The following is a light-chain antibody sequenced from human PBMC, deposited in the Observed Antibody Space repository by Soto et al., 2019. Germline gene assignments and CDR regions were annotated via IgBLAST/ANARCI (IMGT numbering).Light chain of an antibody. J-gene: IGKJ2*01. CDR3: QQYGSSPRT. CDR1: KRVSSAY. Sequence: EIVLTQSPGTLSLSPGERAPPSCRASKRVSSAYLAWYQQKPGQAPRLLIYGASSRATGIPDRFSGSGSGTDFTLTISRLEPEDFAVYYCQQYGSSPRTFGQGTKLEIK. V-gene: IGKV3-20*01. CDR2: GAS.